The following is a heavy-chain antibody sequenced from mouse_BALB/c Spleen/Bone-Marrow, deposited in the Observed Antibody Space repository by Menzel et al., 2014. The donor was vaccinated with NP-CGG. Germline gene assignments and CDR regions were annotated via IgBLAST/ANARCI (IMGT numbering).Heavy chain of an antibody. CDR1: GYTFTTYW. CDR3: ARGGDNFAWFAY. V-gene: IGHV1-69*02. D-gene: IGHD1-3*01. Sequence: QVQLQQPGAELVTPGASVKLSCKASGYTFTTYWMHWVKQRPGHGLEWIGQVDPSDGYTNYSQMFKGKATLTVDKSSSTAYMQLSSVSSEDSAVYYCARGGDNFAWFAYWGQGTLVTVSA. J-gene: IGHJ3*01. CDR2: VDPSDGYT.